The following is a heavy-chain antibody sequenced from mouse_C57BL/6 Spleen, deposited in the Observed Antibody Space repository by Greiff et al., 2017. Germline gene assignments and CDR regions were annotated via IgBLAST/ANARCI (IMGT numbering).Heavy chain of an antibody. CDR3: ARRGRDWYFDV. CDR1: GYSITSCYY. Sequence: EVKLMESGPGLVKPSQSLSLTCSVTGYSITSCYYWNWIRQFPGNKLEWMGYISYDGTNNYNPSLKNRISITRDTSKNQFFLKLNSVTTEDTATYYCARRGRDWYFDVWGTGTTVTVSS. CDR2: ISYDGTN. V-gene: IGHV3-6*01. D-gene: IGHD3-3*01. J-gene: IGHJ1*03.